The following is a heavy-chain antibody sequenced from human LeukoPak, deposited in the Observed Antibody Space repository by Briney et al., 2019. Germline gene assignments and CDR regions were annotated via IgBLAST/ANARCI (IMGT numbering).Heavy chain of an antibody. J-gene: IGHJ5*02. CDR1: GFTFSNYW. CDR2: IKQDGSEK. V-gene: IGHV3-7*05. D-gene: IGHD5-24*01. CDR3: ARASDPWLQLT. Sequence: GGSLRLSCAASGFTFSNYWMIWVRQAPGKGLEWVGNIKQDGSEKRYADSVRGRFSLSRDNAQTSLYLQIDSLRAEDTAVYYCARASDPWLQLTWGQGTLVTVSS.